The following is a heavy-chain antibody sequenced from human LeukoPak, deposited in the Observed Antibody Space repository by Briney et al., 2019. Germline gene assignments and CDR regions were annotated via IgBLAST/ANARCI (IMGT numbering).Heavy chain of an antibody. CDR3: ARVDWGGSSQGMSGWFDP. Sequence: SETLSLTCTVSGGSISSSSYYWGRIRQPPGKGLEWIGSIYYSGSTYYNPSLKSRVTISVDTSKNQFSLKLSSVTAADTAVYYCARVDWGGSSQGMSGWFDPWGQGTLVTVSS. D-gene: IGHD6-13*01. CDR2: IYYSGST. V-gene: IGHV4-39*07. CDR1: GGSISSSSYY. J-gene: IGHJ5*02.